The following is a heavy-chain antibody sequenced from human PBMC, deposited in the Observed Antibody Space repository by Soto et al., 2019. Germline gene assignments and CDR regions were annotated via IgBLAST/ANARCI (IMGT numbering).Heavy chain of an antibody. V-gene: IGHV3-64D*06. Sequence: LXLXCSASGFTFNSYAMHWVRQAPGRGLESVSAISSXGGNTXYADYVKGRFTXSRDNSKXXLYLQMTSLRAEDKAVYYCAPLPLMVRGVIIKDWGKGTLVTVYS. CDR2: ISSXGGNT. CDR3: APLPLMVRGVIIKD. J-gene: IGHJ4*02. CDR1: GFTFNSYA. D-gene: IGHD3-10*01.